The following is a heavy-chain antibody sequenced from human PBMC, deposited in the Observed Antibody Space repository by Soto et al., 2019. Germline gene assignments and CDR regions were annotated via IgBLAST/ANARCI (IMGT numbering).Heavy chain of an antibody. J-gene: IGHJ4*02. CDR3: ARAPKVSGSSQTRPDF. D-gene: IGHD6-6*01. V-gene: IGHV4-34*01. CDR1: SGSFSGYY. CDR2: ISQSGNT. Sequence: SETVSLTCSIYSGSFSGYYWSWIRQPPGKGLEWIGEISQSGNTNYSPSLKSRVSISIDTSKKQFSLNLASVSAADTAVYYCARAPKVSGSSQTRPDFSGQGTLVTGSS.